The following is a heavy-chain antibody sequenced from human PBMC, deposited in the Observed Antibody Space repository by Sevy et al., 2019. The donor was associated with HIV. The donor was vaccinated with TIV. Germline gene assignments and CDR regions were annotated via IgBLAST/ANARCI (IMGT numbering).Heavy chain of an antibody. CDR3: AKDLAGPGRRYFDY. D-gene: IGHD6-13*01. V-gene: IGHV3-30*02. CDR2: IRYDGSDK. CDR1: GFTFSNYG. Sequence: GGSLRLSCAASGFTFSNYGMHWVRQVPGKGLEWVTFIRYDGSDKYYAASVKGRFTFSSDDSKNTLYLQMDSLGAEDTAIYYCAKDLAGPGRRYFDYWGQGTLVTVSS. J-gene: IGHJ4*02.